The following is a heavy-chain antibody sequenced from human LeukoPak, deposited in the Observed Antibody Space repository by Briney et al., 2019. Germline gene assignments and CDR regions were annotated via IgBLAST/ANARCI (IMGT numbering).Heavy chain of an antibody. CDR3: ARGGANYPLTYFDY. V-gene: IGHV1-69*04. Sequence: GASVKVSCKASGGAFSSYAISWVRQAPGQGLEWMGRIIPILGIANYAQKFQGRVTITADKSTSTAYMELSSLRSEDTAVYYCARGGANYPLTYFDYWGQGTLVTVSS. CDR1: GGAFSSYA. CDR2: IIPILGIA. J-gene: IGHJ4*02. D-gene: IGHD4/OR15-4a*01.